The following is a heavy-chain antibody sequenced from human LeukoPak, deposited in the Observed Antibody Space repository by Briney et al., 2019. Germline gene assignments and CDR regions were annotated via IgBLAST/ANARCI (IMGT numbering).Heavy chain of an antibody. D-gene: IGHD6-6*01. Sequence: SETLSLTCTVSGYSISRTYYWGWIRQPPEKGLEWIGNIFHSGSTYYNPSLKSRITISVDTSKNQFSLKLSSATAADTAVYYCARHDAGIAARPFDNWGQGTLVTVSS. V-gene: IGHV4-38-2*02. CDR2: IFHSGST. J-gene: IGHJ4*02. CDR3: ARHDAGIAARPFDN. CDR1: GYSISRTYY.